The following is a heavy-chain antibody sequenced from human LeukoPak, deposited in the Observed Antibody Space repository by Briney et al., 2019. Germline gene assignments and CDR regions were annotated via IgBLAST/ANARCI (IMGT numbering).Heavy chain of an antibody. CDR3: ARERQETRYYYYYYMDV. CDR1: GYTFTGYY. V-gene: IGHV1-2*04. CDR2: INPNSGGT. Sequence: GASVKVSCKASGYTFTGYYMHWVRQAPGQGLEWMGWINPNSGGTNYAQKFQGWVTMTRDTSISTAYMELSRLRSDDTAVYYCARERQETRYYYYYYMDVWGKGTTVTVSS. J-gene: IGHJ6*03.